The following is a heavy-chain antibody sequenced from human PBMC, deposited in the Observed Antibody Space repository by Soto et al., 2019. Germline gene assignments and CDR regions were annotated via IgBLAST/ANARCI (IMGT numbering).Heavy chain of an antibody. CDR1: GFTFSSYS. CDR2: ISSSSSYI. Sequence: GSLRLSCPDSGFTFSSYSMNWVRQAPGKGLEWVSSISSSSSYIYYADSVKGRFTISRDNAKNSLYLQMNSLRAEATAVYYCARDRWGIVVVPAATLEYYYGIDVCRQRTTVPATS. V-gene: IGHV3-21*01. J-gene: IGHJ6*02. CDR3: ARDRWGIVVVPAATLEYYYGIDV. D-gene: IGHD2-2*01.